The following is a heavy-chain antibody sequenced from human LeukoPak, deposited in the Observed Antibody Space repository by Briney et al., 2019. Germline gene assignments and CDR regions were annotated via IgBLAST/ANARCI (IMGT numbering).Heavy chain of an antibody. CDR3: ARGGATLPFDY. Sequence: SETLSLTCTVSGGSISSGDYYWRWIRQPPGKGLEWIGYIYYSGSTYYNPSLKSRVTISVDTSKNQFSLKLSSVTAADTAVYYCARGGATLPFDYWGQGTLVTVSS. V-gene: IGHV4-30-4*01. CDR1: GGSISSGDYY. CDR2: IYYSGST. D-gene: IGHD1-26*01. J-gene: IGHJ4*02.